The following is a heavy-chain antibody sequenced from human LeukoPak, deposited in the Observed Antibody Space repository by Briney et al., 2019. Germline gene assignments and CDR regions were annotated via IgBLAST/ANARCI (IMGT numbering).Heavy chain of an antibody. CDR3: ARSRARITMVRGRINWFDP. CDR2: IYYSGST. V-gene: IGHV4-59*01. CDR1: GGSISSYY. J-gene: IGHJ5*02. D-gene: IGHD3-10*01. Sequence: PSETLSLTCTVSGGSISSYYWSWIRQPPGKGLEWIGYIYYSGSTNYNPSLKGRVTISVDTSKNQFSLKLSSVTAADTAVYYCARSRARITMVRGRINWFDPWGQGTLVTVSS.